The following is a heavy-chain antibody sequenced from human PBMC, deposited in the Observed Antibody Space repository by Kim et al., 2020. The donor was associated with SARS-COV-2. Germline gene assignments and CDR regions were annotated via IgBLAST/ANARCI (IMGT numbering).Heavy chain of an antibody. Sequence: SETLSLTCAVYGGSFSGYYWSWIRQPPGKGLEWIGEINHSGSTNYNPSLKSRVTISVDTSKNQFSLKLSSVTAADTAVYYCARASGSYIYGMDVWGQGTTITVSS. CDR2: INHSGST. CDR1: GGSFSGYY. D-gene: IGHD1-26*01. CDR3: ARASGSYIYGMDV. V-gene: IGHV4-34*01. J-gene: IGHJ6*02.